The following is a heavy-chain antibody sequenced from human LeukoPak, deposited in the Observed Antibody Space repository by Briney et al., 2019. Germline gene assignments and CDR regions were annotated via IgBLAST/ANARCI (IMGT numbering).Heavy chain of an antibody. CDR3: AKDQVNMIVVVLWYFDL. Sequence: PGGSLRLSCAASGFTVSNKYMSWVRQAPGKGLEWVSAISGSGGSTYYADSVKGRFTISRDNSKNTLYLRMNSLRAEDTAVYYCAKDQVNMIVVVLWYFDLWGRGTLVTVSS. CDR1: GFTVSNKY. CDR2: ISGSGGST. J-gene: IGHJ2*01. V-gene: IGHV3-23*01. D-gene: IGHD3-22*01.